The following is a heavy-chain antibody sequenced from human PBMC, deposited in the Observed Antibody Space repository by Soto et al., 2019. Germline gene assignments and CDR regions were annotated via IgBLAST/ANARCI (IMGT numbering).Heavy chain of an antibody. J-gene: IGHJ4*02. CDR1: GGSISSVGYF. CDR2: IYSSGRT. D-gene: IGHD6-6*01. CDR3: ARAYSTSTRAFDY. Sequence: QVQLQESGPGLVKPSQTLSLTCSVSGGSISSVGYFWSWIRQHPGKGLEWIGYIYSSGRTYYNPSLRSRLTISTDASKTQFSLELRSVTAADTAVYYCARAYSTSTRAFDYWGQGTLVTVSS. V-gene: IGHV4-31*03.